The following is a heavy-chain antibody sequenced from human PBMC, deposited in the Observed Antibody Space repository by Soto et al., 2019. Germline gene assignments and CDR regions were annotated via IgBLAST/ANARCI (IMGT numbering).Heavy chain of an antibody. D-gene: IGHD4-4*01. CDR2: IYHSGRT. CDR1: NDSISGYD. V-gene: IGHV4-59*01. Sequence: AILSLTFMVSNDSISGYDWSWIRQPPGKGLEWIGNIYHSGRTNYNSSLKSRVSMSVDTSRTQFSLRLVSVTAADTAVYYCARDGDGRMTTNPYYYSGMDVWGQGTTVTVSS. J-gene: IGHJ6*02. CDR3: ARDGDGRMTTNPYYYSGMDV.